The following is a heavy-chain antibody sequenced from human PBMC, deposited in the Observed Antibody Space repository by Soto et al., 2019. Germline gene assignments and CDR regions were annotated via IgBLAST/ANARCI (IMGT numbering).Heavy chain of an antibody. V-gene: IGHV1-2*04. Sequence: ASVKVSCKASGYTFTGYYMHWVRQAPGQGLEWMGWINPNSGGTNYAQKFQGWVTMTRDTSISTAYMELSRLRSDDTAVNYYARAPGELGTFFDIWGKGTMFTVS. CDR2: INPNSGGT. CDR3: ARAPGELGTFFDI. J-gene: IGHJ3*02. CDR1: GYTFTGYY. D-gene: IGHD1-26*01.